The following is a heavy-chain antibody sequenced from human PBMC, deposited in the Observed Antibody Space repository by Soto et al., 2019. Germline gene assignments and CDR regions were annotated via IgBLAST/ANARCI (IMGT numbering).Heavy chain of an antibody. Sequence: QEQLVESGDGVVRPGRSLRLYCVASGFTFRSYGMYWVRQAPGKGLEWVATIWYDGSSKYYADSVKGRFIISRDNSNNTLYLQLNSLRVDDTAVYSCARWIEFSAFDVWGQGTLVTVSA. V-gene: IGHV3-33*01. D-gene: IGHD2-2*03. CDR3: ARWIEFSAFDV. J-gene: IGHJ3*01. CDR2: IWYDGSSK. CDR1: GFTFRSYG.